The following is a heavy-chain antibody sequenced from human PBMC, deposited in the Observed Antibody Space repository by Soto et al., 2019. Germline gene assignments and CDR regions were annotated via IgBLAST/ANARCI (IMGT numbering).Heavy chain of an antibody. CDR1: GFTFSSYA. Sequence: TGGSLRLSCAASGFTFSSYAMHWVRQAPGKGLEWVAVISYDGSNKYYADSVKGRFTISRDNSKNTLYLQMNSLRAEDTAVYYCARDRCSSSWCYYFDYWGQGTLVTVSS. CDR2: ISYDGSNK. V-gene: IGHV3-30-3*01. CDR3: ARDRCSSSWCYYFDY. J-gene: IGHJ4*02. D-gene: IGHD6-13*01.